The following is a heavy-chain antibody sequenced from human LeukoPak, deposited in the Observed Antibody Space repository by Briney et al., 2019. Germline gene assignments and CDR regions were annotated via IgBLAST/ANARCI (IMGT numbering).Heavy chain of an antibody. D-gene: IGHD3-22*01. CDR1: GGTFSSYA. V-gene: IGHV1-69*04. J-gene: IGHJ4*02. CDR3: ASPLRRDYGSSGYYNY. Sequence: SVKVSCKASGGTFSSYAISWVRQAPGQGLEWMGRIIPIFGIANYAQKFQGRVTITADKSTSTAYMELSSLRSEDAAVYYCASPLRRDYGSSGYYNYWGQGTLVTVSS. CDR2: IIPIFGIA.